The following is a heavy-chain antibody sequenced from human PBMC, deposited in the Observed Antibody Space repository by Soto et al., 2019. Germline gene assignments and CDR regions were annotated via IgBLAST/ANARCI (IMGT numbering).Heavy chain of an antibody. Sequence: PGGSLRLSCAASGFTFSSYGMHWVRQAPGKGLEWVAVIWYDGSNKYYADSVKGRFTISRDNSKNTLYLQMNSLRAEDTAVYYCARDHGPPLGIVVVPAARLDYYYYGMDVWGQGTTVTVSS. CDR2: IWYDGSNK. CDR1: GFTFSSYG. CDR3: ARDHGPPLGIVVVPAARLDYYYYGMDV. J-gene: IGHJ6*02. D-gene: IGHD2-2*01. V-gene: IGHV3-33*01.